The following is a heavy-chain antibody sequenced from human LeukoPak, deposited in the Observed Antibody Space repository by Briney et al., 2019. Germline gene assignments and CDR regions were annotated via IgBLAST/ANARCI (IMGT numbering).Heavy chain of an antibody. CDR1: GVTFSSYC. CDR3: TTKVIRGNSGDGYDD. J-gene: IGHJ4*02. V-gene: IGHV3-30*03. Sequence: GGSLRLSCAASGVTFSSYCMHWVRQAPGKGLEWVALISSDGNDKLYGDSVKCRFTITRDDSKSTLYLQMNSLRAEDTAVYYCTTKVIRGNSGDGYDDWGQGTLVTVSS. CDR2: ISSDGNDK. D-gene: IGHD5-12*01.